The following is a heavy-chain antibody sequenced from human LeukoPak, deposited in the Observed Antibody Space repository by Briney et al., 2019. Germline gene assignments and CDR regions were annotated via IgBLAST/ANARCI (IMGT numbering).Heavy chain of an antibody. CDR2: IYTSGST. V-gene: IGHV4-61*02. CDR1: GGSISSGSYY. CDR3: ARVKIAARPIHDAFDI. D-gene: IGHD6-6*01. J-gene: IGHJ3*02. Sequence: SETLSLTCTVSGGSISSGSYYWSWIRQPAGKGLEWIGRIYTSGSTNYNPSLKSRVTISVDTSKNQFSLKLSSVTAADTAVYYCARVKIAARPIHDAFDIWGQGTMVTVSS.